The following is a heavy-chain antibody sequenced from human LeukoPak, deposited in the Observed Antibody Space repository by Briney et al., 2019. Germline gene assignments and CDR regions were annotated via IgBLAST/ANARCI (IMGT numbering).Heavy chain of an antibody. V-gene: IGHV4-31*03. CDR1: GGSISSGGYY. CDR2: IYYSGST. CDR3: ARSALTLLWFGEGYDAFDI. J-gene: IGHJ3*02. D-gene: IGHD3-10*01. Sequence: SQTLSLTCTVSGGSISSGGYYWSWIRQHPGKGLEWIGYIYYSGSTYYNPSLKSRVTISVDTSKNQFSLKLSSVTAADTAVYYCARSALTLLWFGEGYDAFDIWGQGTMVTVSS.